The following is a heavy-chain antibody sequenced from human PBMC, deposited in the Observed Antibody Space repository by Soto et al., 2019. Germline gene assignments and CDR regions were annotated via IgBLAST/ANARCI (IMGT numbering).Heavy chain of an antibody. V-gene: IGHV1-8*01. Sequence: QVQLVQSGAEVKKPGASVKVSCKPSGYTFTSYDINWVRQATGQGLEWMGWMNPNSGNTGYAQKFQGRVTMTRNTSISTAYMELSSLRSEDTAVYYCARTMVFGVARSEDAFDIWGQGSMVTVSS. CDR1: GYTFTSYD. CDR3: ARTMVFGVARSEDAFDI. D-gene: IGHD3-3*01. CDR2: MNPNSGNT. J-gene: IGHJ3*02.